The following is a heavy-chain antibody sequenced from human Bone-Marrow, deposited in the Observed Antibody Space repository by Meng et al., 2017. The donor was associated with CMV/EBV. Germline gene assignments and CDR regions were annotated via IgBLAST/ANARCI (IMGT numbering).Heavy chain of an antibody. CDR1: GFTFSNAW. D-gene: IGHD3-3*02. V-gene: IGHV3-15*07. J-gene: IGHJ5*02. Sequence: EVQLVESGGDLVKPGESLTLSCTVSGFTFSNAWMYWVRQAPGKGLEWVGRIKSKTDGGTTDYAAPVKGRFTISRDASKNTLYLQMNSLKAEDPAVYYCTTEHTFWFEPWGQGTLVTVSS. CDR2: IKSKTDGGTT. CDR3: TTEHTFWFEP.